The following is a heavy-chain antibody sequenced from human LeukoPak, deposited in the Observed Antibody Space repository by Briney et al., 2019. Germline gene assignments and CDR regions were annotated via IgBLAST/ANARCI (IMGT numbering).Heavy chain of an antibody. CDR3: AREGVDWNHSVYYFDY. CDR2: INPNSGGT. CDR1: GYTFTGYY. Sequence: GASVKVSCKASGYTFTGYYMHWGRQAPGQRLKWMGWINPNSGGTNYAQKFQGRVTMTRDTSISTAYMELSRLRSDDTAVYYCAREGVDWNHSVYYFDYWGQGTLVTVSS. D-gene: IGHD1-1*01. V-gene: IGHV1-2*02. J-gene: IGHJ4*02.